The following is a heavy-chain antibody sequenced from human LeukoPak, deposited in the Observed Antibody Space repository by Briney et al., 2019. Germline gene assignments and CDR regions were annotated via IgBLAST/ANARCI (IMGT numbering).Heavy chain of an antibody. CDR1: GYTFTSYG. J-gene: IGHJ5*02. Sequence: GASVKVSCKASGYTFTSYGISWVRQAPGQGLEWMGWISAYNGNTNYAQKLQGRVTMTTDTSTSTAYMELRSLRSDDTAVYYCARGIVKIIRNSSSWYLLRFDPWGQGTLVTVSS. V-gene: IGHV1-18*01. D-gene: IGHD6-13*01. CDR2: ISAYNGNT. CDR3: ARGIVKIIRNSSSWYLLRFDP.